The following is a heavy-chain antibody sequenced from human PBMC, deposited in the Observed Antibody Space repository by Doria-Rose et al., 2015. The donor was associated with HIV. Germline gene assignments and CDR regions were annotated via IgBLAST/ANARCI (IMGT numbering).Heavy chain of an antibody. D-gene: IGHD2-21*01. V-gene: IGHV1-2*04. CDR1: GYTFTGYY. CDR3: ATSIPGSDAFGI. CDR2: INPNSGGT. Sequence: AEVKKPGASVKVSCKASGYTFTGYYVHWVRQAPGQGLEWMGRINPNSGGTNYAQKFQGWVTMTRDTSIKTAYMELSRLRSDDTAVYYCATSIPGSDAFGIWGQGTMVTVSS. J-gene: IGHJ3*02.